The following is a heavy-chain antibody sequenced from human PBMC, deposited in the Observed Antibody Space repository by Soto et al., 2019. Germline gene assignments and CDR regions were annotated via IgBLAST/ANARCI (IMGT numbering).Heavy chain of an antibody. CDR2: IFPGDSDT. D-gene: IGHD3-10*01. Sequence: PGESLKISCEASGFSLNTYWIAWVRQMPRKGLEWVGAIFPGDSDTRHTPPFQGQDNISTHRSISIAYLQWDSLKVSDAGIYLCARQGLPYRSSCYYDAMDVWGRGTTVTVSS. CDR1: GFSLNTYW. J-gene: IGHJ6*02. CDR3: ARQGLPYRSSCYYDAMDV. V-gene: IGHV5-51*01.